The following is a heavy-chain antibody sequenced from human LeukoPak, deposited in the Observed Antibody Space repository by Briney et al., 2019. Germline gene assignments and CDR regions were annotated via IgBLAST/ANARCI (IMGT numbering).Heavy chain of an antibody. J-gene: IGHJ5*02. V-gene: IGHV4-59*01. CDR1: GHSIRSNG. D-gene: IGHD5-24*01. Sequence: SEPVSLTCSVSGHSIRSNGWSWIRHPPGKGLQWMGYVSYSGGSYFNPALNSRVIVSMDTSKNQFSLNLRSATAADTALYYCARMRRDGYNSPDHWGQGTLVTVSS. CDR3: ARMRRDGYNSPDH. CDR2: VSYSGGS.